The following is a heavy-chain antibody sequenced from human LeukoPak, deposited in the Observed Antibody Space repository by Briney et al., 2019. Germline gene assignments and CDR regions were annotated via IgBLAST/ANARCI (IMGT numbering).Heavy chain of an antibody. CDR2: ISAYNGNT. CDR3: ARQGYGGNPRGAFDI. Sequence: ASVKVSCKASGYTFTSYGISWVRQAPGQGLEWMGWISAYNGNTNYAQKLQGRVTMTTDESTSTAYMELSSLRSEDTAVYYCARQGYGGNPRGAFDIWGQGTMVTVSS. CDR1: GYTFTSYG. V-gene: IGHV1-18*01. D-gene: IGHD4-23*01. J-gene: IGHJ3*02.